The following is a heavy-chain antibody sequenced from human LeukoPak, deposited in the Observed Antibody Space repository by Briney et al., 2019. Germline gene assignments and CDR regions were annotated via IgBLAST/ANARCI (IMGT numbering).Heavy chain of an antibody. CDR1: GGSISSYY. D-gene: IGHD4-23*01. CDR2: IYFSGST. J-gene: IGHJ5*02. CDR3: ASDNGGNSALDP. V-gene: IGHV4-59*01. Sequence: SETLSLTCTVSGGSISSYYWSWIRQPPGKGLEWIGHIYFSGSTKYNPSLKSRVTISVDTSKNQFSLKLSSVTAADTAVYFCASDNGGNSALDPWGQGTLVTVSS.